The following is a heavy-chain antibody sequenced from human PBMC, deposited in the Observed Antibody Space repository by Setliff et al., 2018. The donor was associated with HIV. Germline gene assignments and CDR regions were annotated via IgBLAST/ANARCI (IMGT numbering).Heavy chain of an antibody. CDR3: AGDLFPYYHDSSPYYPPGY. V-gene: IGHV4-39*07. D-gene: IGHD3-22*01. J-gene: IGHJ4*02. Sequence: PSETLSLTCTVSGDSIGTTTYYWGWIRQSPEKGLEWIGSIYFSGSAYYNPSLESRVTLSVDTSNKQLSLKLSSVTAADTAVYYCAGDLFPYYHDSSPYYPPGYWGQGTLVTVSS. CDR1: GDSIGTTTYY. CDR2: IYFSGSA.